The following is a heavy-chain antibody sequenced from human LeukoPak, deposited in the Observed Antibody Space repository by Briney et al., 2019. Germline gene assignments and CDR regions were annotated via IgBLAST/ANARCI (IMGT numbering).Heavy chain of an antibody. V-gene: IGHV3-9*03. CDR3: AKDMTGHYYDSSGLDY. D-gene: IGHD3-22*01. J-gene: IGHJ4*02. CDR1: GFTFDDYA. CDR2: ISWNSGSI. Sequence: GGSLRLSCAASGFTFDDYAMHRVRQAPGKGLEWVAGISWNSGSIGYADSVKGRSTISRDNAKNSLYLQMNSLRAEDMALYYCAKDMTGHYYDSSGLDYWGQGTLVTVSS.